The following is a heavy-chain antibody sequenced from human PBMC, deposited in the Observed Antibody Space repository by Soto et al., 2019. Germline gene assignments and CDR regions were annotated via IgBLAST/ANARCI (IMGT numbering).Heavy chain of an antibody. V-gene: IGHV4-34*01. Sequence: QVQLQQWGAGLLKPSETLSLTCAVYGGSFSGYYWSWIRQPPGKGLEWIGEINHSGSTNYNPSLKSRVTIPVDTSKNQFSLKLSSVTAADTAGYYCARGRSGGFRDWGQGTLVTVSS. CDR1: GGSFSGYY. J-gene: IGHJ4*02. CDR2: INHSGST. D-gene: IGHD3-10*01. CDR3: ARGRSGGFRD.